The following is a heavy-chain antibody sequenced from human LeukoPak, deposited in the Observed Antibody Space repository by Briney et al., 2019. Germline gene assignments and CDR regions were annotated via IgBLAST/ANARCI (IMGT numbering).Heavy chain of an antibody. CDR1: GASITSASHF. J-gene: IGHJ5*01. CDR2: IYYSGIT. CDR3: AREMGHDLTELDS. Sequence: SETLSLTCSVSGASITSASHFWGWIRQPPGKGLAWIGTIYYSGITYYNPSLKSRVTIAIDTSKNQFFLKMNSVTAADTAFYCCAREMGHDLTELDSWGQGTLVTVSS. D-gene: IGHD3-3*01. V-gene: IGHV4-39*07.